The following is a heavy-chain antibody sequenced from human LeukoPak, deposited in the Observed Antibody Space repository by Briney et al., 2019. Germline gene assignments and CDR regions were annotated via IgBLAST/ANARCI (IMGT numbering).Heavy chain of an antibody. J-gene: IGHJ4*02. V-gene: IGHV4-4*07. CDR3: VRSSITIFGVLYYFDY. Sequence: PSETLSLTCTVSGGSISSYYLSWIRQPAGKGLEWIGRIYTSGSTNYNPSLKSRVTMSVDTSKNQFSLKLSSVTAADTAVYYCVRSSITIFGVLYYFDYWGQGTLVTVSS. D-gene: IGHD3-3*01. CDR1: GGSISSYY. CDR2: IYTSGST.